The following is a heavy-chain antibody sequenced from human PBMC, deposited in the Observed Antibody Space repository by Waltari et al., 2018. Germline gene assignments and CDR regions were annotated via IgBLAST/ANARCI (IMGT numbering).Heavy chain of an antibody. Sequence: QVQLVESGGGVVQPGRSLRLSCAASGFTFSSYAMHWVRQAPGKGRGWVAVISYEGSNKYYADSVKGRFTISRDNSKNTLYMQMNSLRAEDTAVYYCARESSGSYYFFDYWGQGTLVTVSS. CDR1: GFTFSSYA. D-gene: IGHD1-26*01. V-gene: IGHV3-30-3*01. CDR3: ARESSGSYYFFDY. CDR2: ISYEGSNK. J-gene: IGHJ4*02.